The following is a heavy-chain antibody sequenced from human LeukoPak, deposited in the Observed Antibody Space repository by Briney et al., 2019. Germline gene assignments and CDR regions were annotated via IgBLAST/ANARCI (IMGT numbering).Heavy chain of an antibody. V-gene: IGHV4-30-4*01. CDR1: GGSISSGDYS. Sequence: SQTLSLTCTVSGGSISSGDYSWSWIRQPPGKGLEWIGYIYYSGSTYYNPSLKSRVTISVDTSKNQFSLKLSSVTAADTAVYYCARASQLPPYYYYGMDVWGQGTTVTVSS. D-gene: IGHD2-2*01. J-gene: IGHJ6*02. CDR2: IYYSGST. CDR3: ARASQLPPYYYYGMDV.